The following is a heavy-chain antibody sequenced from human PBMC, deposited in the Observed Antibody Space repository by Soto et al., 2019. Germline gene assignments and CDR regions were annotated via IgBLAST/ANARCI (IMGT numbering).Heavy chain of an antibody. CDR3: ARDIGYVGFSKGH. V-gene: IGHV1-8*01. J-gene: IGHJ4*02. D-gene: IGHD3-16*01. CDR1: GYSFTSYD. Sequence: QVQLVQSGAEVKKPGASVKVSCKASGYSFTSYDINWVRQATGQGLEWMGWMNPHSGNTGYAQKFQGRVTMTRNTSISTAYMEVNSLGSEDTAVYYCARDIGYVGFSKGHWGQGTLVTVSS. CDR2: MNPHSGNT.